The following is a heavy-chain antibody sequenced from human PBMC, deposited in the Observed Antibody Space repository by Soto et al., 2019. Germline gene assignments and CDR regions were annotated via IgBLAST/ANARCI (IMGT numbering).Heavy chain of an antibody. V-gene: IGHV1-69*13. D-gene: IGHD1-26*01. CDR1: GGTFISYA. Sequence: SVKVSCQASGGTFISYAITWVRQAPGQGLEWMGGIIPIFGTANYAQKFQGRVTITADESTSTAYMELSSLRSEDTAVYYCARGSGSYERSFDYWGQGTLVTVSS. CDR2: IIPIFGTA. J-gene: IGHJ4*02. CDR3: ARGSGSYERSFDY.